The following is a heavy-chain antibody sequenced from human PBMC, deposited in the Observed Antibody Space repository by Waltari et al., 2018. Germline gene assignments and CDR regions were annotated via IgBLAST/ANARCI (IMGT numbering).Heavy chain of an antibody. Sequence: QVQLQESGPGLVKPSETLSLTCTVSGGSISSYNWSWIRQPPGKGLEWIGYIYYSGSTNYNPSLKSRVTISVDTSKNQFSLKLSSVTAADTAVYYCARTGSGGYDIYYFDYWGQGTLVTVSS. CDR2: IYYSGST. CDR1: GGSISSYN. V-gene: IGHV4-59*01. J-gene: IGHJ4*02. CDR3: ARTGSGGYDIYYFDY. D-gene: IGHD5-12*01.